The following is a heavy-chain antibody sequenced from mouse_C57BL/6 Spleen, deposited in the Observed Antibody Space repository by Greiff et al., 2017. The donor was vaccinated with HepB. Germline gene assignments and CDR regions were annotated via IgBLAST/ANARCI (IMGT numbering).Heavy chain of an antibody. CDR3: ARADGYDVGY. V-gene: IGHV1-69*01. CDR1: GYTFTSYW. J-gene: IGHJ2*01. CDR2: IDPSDSYT. Sequence: VQLQQSGAELVMPGASVKLSCKASGYTFTSYWMHWVKQRPGQGLEWIGEIDPSDSYTNYNQKFKGKSTLTVDKSSSTAYMQLSSLTSEDSAVYYCARADGYDVGYWGQGTTLTVSS. D-gene: IGHD2-2*01.